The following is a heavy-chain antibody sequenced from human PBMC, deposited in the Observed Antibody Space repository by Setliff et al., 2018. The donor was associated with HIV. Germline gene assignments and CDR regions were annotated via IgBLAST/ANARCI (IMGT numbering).Heavy chain of an antibody. D-gene: IGHD5-18*01. CDR2: MHTSGNT. J-gene: IGHJ4*02. Sequence: PSETLSLTCTSSGDSISGYYWSWIRQPDGKGLEWIGRMHTSGNTNYNPSLKSRVTMSVDTSKNQFSLRLSSVTAADTAVYYCARDQKGYSYGYFDSWGQGTLVTVSS. CDR3: ARDQKGYSYGYFDS. CDR1: GDSISGYY. V-gene: IGHV4-4*07.